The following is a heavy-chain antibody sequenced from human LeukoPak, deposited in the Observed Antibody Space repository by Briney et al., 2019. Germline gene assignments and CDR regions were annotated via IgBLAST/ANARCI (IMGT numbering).Heavy chain of an antibody. D-gene: IGHD3-22*01. Sequence: GGSLRLSCAASGFTVSSNYMSWVRQAPGKGLEWVSVIYSGGGTYYADSVKGRFTISRDNSKNMLYLQMNSLRAEDTAVYYCAKWLRDYDSSGYYSWGQGTLVTVSS. CDR2: IYSGGGT. J-gene: IGHJ4*02. V-gene: IGHV3-53*01. CDR3: AKWLRDYDSSGYYS. CDR1: GFTVSSNY.